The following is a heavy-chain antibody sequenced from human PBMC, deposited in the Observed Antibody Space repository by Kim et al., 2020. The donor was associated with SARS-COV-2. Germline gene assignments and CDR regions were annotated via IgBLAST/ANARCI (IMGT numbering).Heavy chain of an antibody. CDR1: GFTFSSYA. D-gene: IGHD6-13*01. CDR2: ISGSGGST. CDR3: AKDLGSSRLYYFDY. Sequence: GGSLRLSCAASGFTFSSYAMNWVRQAPGKGLEWVSGISGSGGSTNYADSVKGRFTISRDNSKNTLYLQMNSLRAEDTAVYYCAKDLGSSRLYYFDYWGQGTLVTVSS. J-gene: IGHJ4*02. V-gene: IGHV3-23*01.